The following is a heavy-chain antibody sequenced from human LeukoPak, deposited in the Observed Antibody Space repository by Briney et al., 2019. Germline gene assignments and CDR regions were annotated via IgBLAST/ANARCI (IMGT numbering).Heavy chain of an antibody. D-gene: IGHD3-9*01. Sequence: SETLSLTCTVSGGSISGYYWSWIRQPPGKGLEWIGYIYYSGSTNYNPSLKSRVTISVDTSKNQLSLKLSSVTAADTAVYYCARVLLMTGAFDYWGQGSLVTVFS. CDR2: IYYSGST. V-gene: IGHV4-59*01. CDR3: ARVLLMTGAFDY. CDR1: GGSISGYY. J-gene: IGHJ4*02.